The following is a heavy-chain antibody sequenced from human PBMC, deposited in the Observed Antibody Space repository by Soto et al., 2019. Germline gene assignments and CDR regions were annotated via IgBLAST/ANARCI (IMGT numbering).Heavy chain of an antibody. D-gene: IGHD3-10*01. CDR1: GFSLSSSGVG. CDR3: AHRARRQGTWAGGYFDF. J-gene: IGHJ4*02. V-gene: IGHV2-5*02. Sequence: QITLKESGPTRVKPTQTLTLACTFSGFSLSSSGVGVGWIRQPPGKALEQLALIYWDDDKRYSPSLKSRLTIPKXXSXTXXVLTMTNMDPVDTATYYCAHRARRQGTWAGGYFDFWGQGALVTVSS. CDR2: IYWDDDK.